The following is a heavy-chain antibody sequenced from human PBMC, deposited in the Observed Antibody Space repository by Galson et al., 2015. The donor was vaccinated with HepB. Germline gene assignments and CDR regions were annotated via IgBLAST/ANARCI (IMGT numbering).Heavy chain of an antibody. J-gene: IGHJ5*02. V-gene: IGHV4-39*01. Sequence: SATLSLTCTVSGGSISSSSYYWGWIRQPPGKGLEWIGSIYYSGSTYYNPSLKSRVTISVDTSKNQFSLKLSSVTAADTAVYYCARQWELPPWFDPWGQGTLVTVSS. CDR3: ARQWELPPWFDP. D-gene: IGHD1-26*01. CDR1: GGSISSSSYY. CDR2: IYYSGST.